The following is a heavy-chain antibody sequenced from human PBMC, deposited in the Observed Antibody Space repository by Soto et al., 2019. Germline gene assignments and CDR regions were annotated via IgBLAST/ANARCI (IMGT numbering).Heavy chain of an antibody. Sequence: TLSLTCTVSGGSISGYFWSWIRQPPGKGLECIGYLSDSGSTDYTPSLNSRVTISVDTSKNQFSLQLSSVTAADTAVYYCARKEYGDGLDVWGQGTTVTVSS. CDR2: LSDSGST. V-gene: IGHV4-59*01. D-gene: IGHD2-2*01. CDR1: GGSISGYF. CDR3: ARKEYGDGLDV. J-gene: IGHJ6*02.